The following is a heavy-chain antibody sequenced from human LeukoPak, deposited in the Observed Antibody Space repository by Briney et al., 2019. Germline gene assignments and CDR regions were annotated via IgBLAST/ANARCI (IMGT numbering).Heavy chain of an antibody. J-gene: IGHJ6*03. Sequence: HPGGSLRLSCTASGFTFGDYAMSWVRQAPGKGLEWVGFIRSKAYGRTTEYAASVKGRFTISRDDSKSIAYLQMNSLKTEDTAVYYCTRGLSGSWYSVYYYYMDVWGKGTTVTVSS. V-gene: IGHV3-49*04. CDR1: GFTFGDYA. D-gene: IGHD6-13*01. CDR2: IRSKAYGRTT. CDR3: TRGLSGSWYSVYYYYMDV.